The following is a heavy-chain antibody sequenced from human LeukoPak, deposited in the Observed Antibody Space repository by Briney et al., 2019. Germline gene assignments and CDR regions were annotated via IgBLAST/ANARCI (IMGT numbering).Heavy chain of an antibody. CDR3: ARVRATFSPHFDN. CDR1: GFTLRGYW. V-gene: IGHV3-74*01. D-gene: IGHD5-12*01. J-gene: IGHJ4*02. Sequence: GGSRRLSCAASGFTLRGYWMHWVRQAPGKGLMWGARINSDGIITDYADSVKGRFTISRDNAKNTLYLQMHRLRAEDTAVYYCARVRATFSPHFDNWGRGPLVTVSS. CDR2: INSDGIIT.